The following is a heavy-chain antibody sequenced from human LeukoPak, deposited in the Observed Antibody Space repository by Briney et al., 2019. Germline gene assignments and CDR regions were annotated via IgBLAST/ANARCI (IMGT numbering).Heavy chain of an antibody. D-gene: IGHD6-13*01. J-gene: IGHJ4*02. CDR2: ISSSGSIT. V-gene: IGHV3-48*03. Sequence: PGGSLRLSCAASGFTFNDYEMTWVRQAPGKGLEWISYISSSGSITSHADSVKGRFTISRDNAKNSLYLQMNSLRAEDTAVYYCARDKAFVAAAGNDYWGQGTLVTVSS. CDR1: GFTFNDYE. CDR3: ARDKAFVAAAGNDY.